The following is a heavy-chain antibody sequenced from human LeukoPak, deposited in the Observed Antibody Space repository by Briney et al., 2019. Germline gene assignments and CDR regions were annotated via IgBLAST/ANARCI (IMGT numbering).Heavy chain of an antibody. V-gene: IGHV4-38-2*02. CDR3: ARLATPSTMAARGRSWFES. Sequence: SETLSLTCTVSGYSISSGYYWGWIRQPPGKGLEWIGNIYHSGSAYYNPSLKSRGTISIDTSKNQFSLKLSSVTAADTAVYYCARLATPSTMAARGRSWFESWGQGTLVTVSS. CDR2: IYHSGSA. CDR1: GYSISSGYY. J-gene: IGHJ5*01. D-gene: IGHD6-6*01.